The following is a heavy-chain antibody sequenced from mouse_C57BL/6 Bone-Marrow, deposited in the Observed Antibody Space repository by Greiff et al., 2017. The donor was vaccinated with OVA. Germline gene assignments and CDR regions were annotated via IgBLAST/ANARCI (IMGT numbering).Heavy chain of an antibody. CDR3: TRGGPLRSYWYFDV. CDR1: GYTFTDYE. Sequence: VQLQQSGAELVRPGASVTLSCKASGYTFTDYEMHWVKQTPVHGLEWIGAIDPETGGTAYNQKFKGKAILTADKSSSTAYMELRSLTSEDSAVYYGTRGGPLRSYWYFDVWGTGTTVTVSS. CDR2: IDPETGGT. D-gene: IGHD1-1*01. J-gene: IGHJ1*03. V-gene: IGHV1-15*01.